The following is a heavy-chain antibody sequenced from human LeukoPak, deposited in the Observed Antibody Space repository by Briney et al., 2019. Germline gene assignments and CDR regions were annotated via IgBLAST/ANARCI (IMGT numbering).Heavy chain of an antibody. CDR2: ISSSSSYI. V-gene: IGHV3-21*01. J-gene: IGHJ4*02. CDR1: GFTFSSYS. D-gene: IGHD3-16*02. Sequence: GGSLRPSCAASGFTFSSYSMNWVRQAPGKGLEWVSSISSSSSYIYYADSVKGRFTISRDNAKNSLYLQMNSLRAEDTAVYYCARDPPGVNDYVWGSYRDNDYWGQGTLVTVSS. CDR3: ARDPPGVNDYVWGSYRDNDY.